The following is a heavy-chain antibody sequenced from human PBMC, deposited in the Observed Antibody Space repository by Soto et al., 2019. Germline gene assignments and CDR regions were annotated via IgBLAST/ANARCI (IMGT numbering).Heavy chain of an antibody. D-gene: IGHD5-18*01. CDR1: GYTFTSYG. Sequence: QVQLVQSGAEVKKPGASVQVSCKASGYTFTSYGISWVRQAPGQGLEWMGCISAYNVNTNYAQKLQGRVTMTTDTFTSRAYMERKSLRSDDTAVYYWARDCGYSYGFDPWGQGTLITVSS. J-gene: IGHJ5*02. CDR2: ISAYNVNT. CDR3: ARDCGYSYGFDP. V-gene: IGHV1-18*01.